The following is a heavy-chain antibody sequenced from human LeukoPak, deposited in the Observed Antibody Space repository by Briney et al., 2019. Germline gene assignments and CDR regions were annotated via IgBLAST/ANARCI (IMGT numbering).Heavy chain of an antibody. D-gene: IGHD5-12*01. V-gene: IGHV4-34*01. Sequence: PSETLSLTCAVYGGSFSGYYWSWIRQPPGKGLEWIGEVNHSGSTNYNPSLKSRVTMSVDTSKNQFSLRLSSVTAADTAVYYCASLLNVAGYSGYDSDYWGQGTLVTVSS. J-gene: IGHJ4*02. CDR3: ASLLNVAGYSGYDSDY. CDR2: VNHSGST. CDR1: GGSFSGYY.